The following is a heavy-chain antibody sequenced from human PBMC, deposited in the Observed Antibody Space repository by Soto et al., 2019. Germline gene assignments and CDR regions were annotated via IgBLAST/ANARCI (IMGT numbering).Heavy chain of an antibody. J-gene: IGHJ4*02. CDR1: AGSTISYY. V-gene: IGHV4-59*01. CDR3: ARSILTGYDY. CDR2: IYYSGST. D-gene: IGHD3-9*01. Sequence: SETLSLTCPVSAGSTISYYWSWIRQPPGKGLEWIGYIYYSGSTNYNPSLKSRVTISVDTSKNQFSLKLSSVTAADTAVYYCARSILTGYDYWGQGTLVTVSS.